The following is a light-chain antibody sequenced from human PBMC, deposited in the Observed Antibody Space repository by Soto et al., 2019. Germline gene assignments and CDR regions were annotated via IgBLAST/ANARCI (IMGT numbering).Light chain of an antibody. CDR2: EGN. J-gene: IGLJ1*01. CDR3: SSKAGSGTLYV. Sequence: QSALTQPASVSGSPGQSITISCTGTITDVGTYTVVSWYQQHPGKAPKLVFYEGNNRPSGLSTRFTGSRSGNTASLTISGLQPEDEADYYCSSKAGSGTLYVFGTGTKLTVL. CDR1: ITDVGTYTV. V-gene: IGLV2-23*01.